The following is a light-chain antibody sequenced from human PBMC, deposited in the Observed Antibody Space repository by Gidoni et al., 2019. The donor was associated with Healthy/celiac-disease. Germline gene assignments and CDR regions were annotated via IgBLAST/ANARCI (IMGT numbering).Light chain of an antibody. Sequence: IVLTQSPGTLSLSPGERATLSCRASQSVSSSYLAWYQQKPGQAPRLLIYGASSRATGIPDRFSGSGSGTDFTLTISRLEPEDFAVYYCQQYGSAPITFXXXTRLEIK. V-gene: IGKV3-20*01. CDR1: QSVSSSY. CDR3: QQYGSAPIT. CDR2: GAS. J-gene: IGKJ5*01.